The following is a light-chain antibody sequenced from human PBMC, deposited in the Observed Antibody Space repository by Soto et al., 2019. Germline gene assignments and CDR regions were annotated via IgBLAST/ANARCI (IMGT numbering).Light chain of an antibody. CDR3: SSFTTSDTWV. CDR1: SSDVGLYNY. Sequence: QSALTQPASVSGSPGQSITISCTGTSSDVGLYNYVSWYQQYPGKAPKLMIYEVTNRPSGVSNRFSGSKSGNTASQTISGLQAEDEADYYCSSFTTSDTWVFGGGTKLTVL. V-gene: IGLV2-14*01. J-gene: IGLJ3*02. CDR2: EVT.